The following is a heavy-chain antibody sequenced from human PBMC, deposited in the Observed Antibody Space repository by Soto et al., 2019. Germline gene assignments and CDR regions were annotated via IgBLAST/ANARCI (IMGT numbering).Heavy chain of an antibody. CDR1: GFTFSSYA. D-gene: IGHD5-18*01. V-gene: IGHV3-33*08. CDR2: IWYDGSNK. Sequence: GGSLRLSCAASGFTFSSYAMHWVRQAPGKGLEWVAVIWYDGSNKYYADSVKGRFTISRDNSKNTLYLQMNSLRAEDTAVYYCARDSPNTAMAIGYWGQGTLVTVSS. CDR3: ARDSPNTAMAIGY. J-gene: IGHJ4*02.